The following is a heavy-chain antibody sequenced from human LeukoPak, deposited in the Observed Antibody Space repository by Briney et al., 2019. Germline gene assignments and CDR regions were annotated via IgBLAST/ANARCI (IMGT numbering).Heavy chain of an antibody. CDR3: ARVWQWLVPTPDFDY. Sequence: GGSLRLSCAASGFTFSSYGMHWVRQAPGQGLEWMGWINPNSGGTNYAQKFQGRVTMTRDTSISTAHMELSRLRSDDTAVYYCARVWQWLVPTPDFDYWGQGTLVTVSS. J-gene: IGHJ4*02. D-gene: IGHD6-19*01. CDR2: INPNSGGT. CDR1: GFTFSSYG. V-gene: IGHV1-2*02.